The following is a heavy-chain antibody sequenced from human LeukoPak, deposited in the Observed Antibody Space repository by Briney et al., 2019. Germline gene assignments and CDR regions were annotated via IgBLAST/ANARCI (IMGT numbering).Heavy chain of an antibody. CDR1: GYPLTELS. J-gene: IGHJ4*02. CDR3: ATGTIYCSSCSGDY. D-gene: IGHD2-2*01. CDR2: FDPDDGET. V-gene: IGHV1-24*01. Sequence: GASVKVSCKVSGYPLTELSMRWVRQAPGKGLEWMGGFDPDDGETPLFAQKFQGRVSMTEDTSTDTAYMELSSLSSEDTAVYYCATGTIYCSSCSGDYWGQGTLVTVSS.